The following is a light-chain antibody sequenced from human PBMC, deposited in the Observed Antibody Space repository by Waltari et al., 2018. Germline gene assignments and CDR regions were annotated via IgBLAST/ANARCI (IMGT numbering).Light chain of an antibody. J-gene: IGLJ3*02. Sequence: QSDLTQPAPVSGSLGQSLTISCTAPFRAHRAYNFISWYQQHPGKAPKLLFFDVANRPSGISNRFSASQSGDTASLSISGLRPEDEATYYCTSYTLLTFTWQFGGGTQLTVV. CDR2: DVA. CDR1: FRAHRAYNF. CDR3: TSYTLLTFTWQ. V-gene: IGLV2-14*03.